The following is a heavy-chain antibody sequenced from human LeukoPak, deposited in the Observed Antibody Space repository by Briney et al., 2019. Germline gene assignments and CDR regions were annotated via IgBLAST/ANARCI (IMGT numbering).Heavy chain of an antibody. J-gene: IGHJ5*02. Sequence: SETLSLTCTVSGGSINSNNYYWGWIRQPPGKGLEWIGNIYYSGSTYYNPSLKSRVTISVDTSKNQFSLKLSSVTAADTAVYYCARPHRAGWFDPWGQGTLVTVSS. V-gene: IGHV4-39*01. D-gene: IGHD6-13*01. CDR3: ARPHRAGWFDP. CDR1: GGSINSNNYY. CDR2: IYYSGST.